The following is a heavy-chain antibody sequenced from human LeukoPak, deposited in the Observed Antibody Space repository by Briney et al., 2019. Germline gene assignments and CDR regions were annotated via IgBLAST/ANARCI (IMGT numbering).Heavy chain of an antibody. J-gene: IGHJ1*01. CDR2: ISWNSGSI. V-gene: IGHV3-9*01. CDR3: ARDLMGASHYFQH. CDR1: GFTFDDYA. D-gene: IGHD1-26*01. Sequence: PGGSLRLSCAASGFTFDDYAMHWVRQAPGKGLEWVSGISWNSGSIGYADSVKGRFTISRDNAKNSLYLQMNSLRAEDTALYYCARDLMGASHYFQHWGQGTLVTVSS.